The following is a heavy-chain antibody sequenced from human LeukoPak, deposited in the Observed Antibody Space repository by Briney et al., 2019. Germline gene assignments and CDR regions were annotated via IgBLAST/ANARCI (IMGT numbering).Heavy chain of an antibody. D-gene: IGHD5-18*01. CDR1: GSTFSSYW. CDR3: ARGERYSYGPYYFDY. J-gene: IGHJ4*02. CDR2: IKQDGSEK. Sequence: PGGSLRLSCAASGSTFSSYWMSWVRQAPGKGLEWVANIKQDGSEKYYVDSVKGRFTISRDNAKNSLYLQMNSLRAEDTAVYYCARGERYSYGPYYFDYWGRGTLVTVSS. V-gene: IGHV3-7*01.